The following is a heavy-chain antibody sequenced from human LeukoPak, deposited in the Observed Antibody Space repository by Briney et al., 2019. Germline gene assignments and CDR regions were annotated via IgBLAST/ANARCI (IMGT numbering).Heavy chain of an antibody. D-gene: IGHD3-22*01. CDR2: IYYSGST. J-gene: IGHJ3*02. Sequence: PSETLSLTCTVSGGSISSYYWSWIRQPPGKGLEWIGYIYYSGSTNYNPSLKSRVTISVDTSKNQLSLKLSSVTAADTAVYYCARDVYYYDSSGSRAFDIWGQGTMVTVSS. V-gene: IGHV4-59*01. CDR1: GGSISSYY. CDR3: ARDVYYYDSSGSRAFDI.